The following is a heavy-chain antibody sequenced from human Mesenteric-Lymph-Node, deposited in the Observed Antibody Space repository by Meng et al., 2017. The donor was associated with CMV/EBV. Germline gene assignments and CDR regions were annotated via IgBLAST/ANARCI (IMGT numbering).Heavy chain of an antibody. CDR2: IWYDGSNK. J-gene: IGHJ6*02. D-gene: IGHD1-26*01. CDR3: RGRNAAYGMDV. Sequence: GESLKISCAASGFTFSRHGMHWVRQAPGKGLEWVAVIWYDGSNKYYADSVKGRFTISRDNSKNTLYLQMNSLRAEDTAVYYCRGRNAAYGMDVWGQGTTVTVSS. CDR1: GFTFSRHG. V-gene: IGHV3-30*02.